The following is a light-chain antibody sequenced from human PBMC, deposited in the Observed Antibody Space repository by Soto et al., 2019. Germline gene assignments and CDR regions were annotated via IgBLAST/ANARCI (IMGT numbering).Light chain of an antibody. J-gene: IGKJ4*01. CDR1: QGLSSY. CDR3: QQVNNYPLI. V-gene: IGKV1-9*01. Sequence: IQLTQSPTSLSASVGDRVTITCRASQGLSSYLAWYQQKPGKAPKLLIYAASTLQSGVPSRFSGSGSETDFTLTISSLQPEDFVTYYCQQVNNYPLIFGGGTKVDIK. CDR2: AAS.